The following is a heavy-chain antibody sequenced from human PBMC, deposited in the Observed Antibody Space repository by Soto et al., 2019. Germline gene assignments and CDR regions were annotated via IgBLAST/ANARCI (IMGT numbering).Heavy chain of an antibody. CDR2: ISGDGGSI. V-gene: IGHV3-23*01. D-gene: IGHD1-26*01. Sequence: GGSLRLSCAASGFTFSNCAMSWVRQAPGKGLEWVSIISGDGGSIYYADSVEGRFTISRDNYKNTLNLQMSSLRAGDTAVYYCVKAVGPTAPSSRIFDYWGLGTLVTVSS. J-gene: IGHJ4*02. CDR1: GFTFSNCA. CDR3: VKAVGPTAPSSRIFDY.